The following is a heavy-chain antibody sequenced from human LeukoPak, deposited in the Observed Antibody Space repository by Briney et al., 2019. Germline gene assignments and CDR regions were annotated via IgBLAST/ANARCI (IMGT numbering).Heavy chain of an antibody. V-gene: IGHV4-59*08. Sequence: SETLSLTCTVSGGSISSYYWTWIRQPPGKGLEWIGYVYYSGSTNYSPSLKSRVTISVDTSKNHFSLKLSSVTAADTAVYYCARHADSSGYYYYFDYWGQGTLVTVSS. J-gene: IGHJ4*02. D-gene: IGHD3-22*01. CDR1: GGSISSYY. CDR3: ARHADSSGYYYYFDY. CDR2: VYYSGST.